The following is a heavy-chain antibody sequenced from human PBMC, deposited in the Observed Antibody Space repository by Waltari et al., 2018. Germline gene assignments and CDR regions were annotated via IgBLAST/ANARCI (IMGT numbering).Heavy chain of an antibody. J-gene: IGHJ3*02. V-gene: IGHV4-39*01. CDR2: VYYSGST. CDR3: ARKGRDSSSSRKAFDI. Sequence: QLQLQESGPGLVKPSETLSLTCTVSGGSISSSASYWDWIRQPPVKGLEWIGSVYYSGSTYYNSSLNSRVTISVDTSKNQFSLILSSVTAADTAVYYCARKGRDSSSSRKAFDIWGQGTMVTVSS. CDR1: GGSISSSASY. D-gene: IGHD6-6*01.